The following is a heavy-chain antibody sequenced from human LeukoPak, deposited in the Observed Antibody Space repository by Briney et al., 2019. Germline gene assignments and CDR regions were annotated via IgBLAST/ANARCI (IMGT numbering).Heavy chain of an antibody. J-gene: IGHJ4*02. Sequence: SETLSLTCTVSGGSISTYYWSWIRQPPGKGLEWIGYIYHSGSTYYNPSLKSRVTISVDTSKNQFSLKLSSVTAADTAVYYCARQRQLWNFDYWGQGTLVTVSS. CDR1: GGSISTYY. D-gene: IGHD5-18*01. V-gene: IGHV4-59*08. CDR3: ARQRQLWNFDY. CDR2: IYHSGST.